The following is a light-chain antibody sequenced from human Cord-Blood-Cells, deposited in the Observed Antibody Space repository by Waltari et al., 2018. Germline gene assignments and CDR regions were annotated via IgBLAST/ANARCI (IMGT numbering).Light chain of an antibody. V-gene: IGKV1-39*01. J-gene: IGKJ4*01. CDR1: QSISSY. CDR2: AAS. Sequence: DIQMTQSPSSLSASVGDRVTITCRASQSISSYLNWYQQKPGKAPQLLIYAASSLQSGVPSRFSGSGSGTDFTLTIGSLQPEDFATYYCQQSYSTPLTFGGGTKVEIK. CDR3: QQSYSTPLT.